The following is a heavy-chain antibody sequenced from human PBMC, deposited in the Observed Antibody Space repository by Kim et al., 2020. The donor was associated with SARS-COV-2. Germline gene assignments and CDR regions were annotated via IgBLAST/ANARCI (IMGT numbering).Heavy chain of an antibody. CDR3: AKDPDLWLGGYFDY. J-gene: IGHJ4*02. CDR1: GFTFSSYG. D-gene: IGHD3-10*01. Sequence: GGSLRLSCAASGFTFSSYGMHWVRQAPGKGLEWVAVISYDGSNKYYADSVKGRFTISRDNSKNTLYLQMNSLRAEDTAVYYCAKDPDLWLGGYFDYWGQGTLVTVSS. CDR2: ISYDGSNK. V-gene: IGHV3-30*18.